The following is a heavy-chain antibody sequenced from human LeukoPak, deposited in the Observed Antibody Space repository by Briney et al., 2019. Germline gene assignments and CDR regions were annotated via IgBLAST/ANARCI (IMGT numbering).Heavy chain of an antibody. CDR2: MSTSISYI. D-gene: IGHD4-17*01. CDR3: ARDRYGDYTFDY. Sequence: PGGSLRLSCAASVFTFSTYTMNWVRQAPGKGLEWVSSMSTSISYIYYADSVKGRFTISRDNAKNSLYLQMNRLRAEDTAVYYCARDRYGDYTFDYWGQGTLVTVSS. J-gene: IGHJ4*02. V-gene: IGHV3-21*01. CDR1: VFTFSTYT.